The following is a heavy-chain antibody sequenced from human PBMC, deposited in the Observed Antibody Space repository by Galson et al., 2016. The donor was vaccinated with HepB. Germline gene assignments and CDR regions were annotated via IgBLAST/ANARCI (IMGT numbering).Heavy chain of an antibody. CDR3: ARQSSGSLPLDY. D-gene: IGHD1-26*01. CDR1: GGTFSSYS. V-gene: IGHV1-69*02. CDR2: IIPSLGLT. J-gene: IGHJ4*01. Sequence: SCKASGGTFSSYSISWVRQAPGQGLEWMGRIIPSLGLTNYAQNFQSRVTVTADYMELSSLRSEDTALYYCARQSSGSLPLDYWGHGTLVTVSS.